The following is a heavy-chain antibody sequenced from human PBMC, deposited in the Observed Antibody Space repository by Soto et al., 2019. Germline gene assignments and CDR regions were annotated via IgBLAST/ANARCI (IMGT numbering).Heavy chain of an antibody. CDR1: GFTFSSYW. V-gene: IGHV3-7*03. CDR2: IKQDGSEK. CDR3: ARDFLLWYSSGWYHRWFDP. J-gene: IGHJ5*02. Sequence: PGGSLRLSCAASGFTFSSYWMSWVRQAPGKGLEWVANIKQDGSEKYYVDSVKGRFTISRDNAKNSLYLQMDSLRAEDTAVYYCARDFLLWYSSGWYHRWFDPWGQGTLVTVSS. D-gene: IGHD6-19*01.